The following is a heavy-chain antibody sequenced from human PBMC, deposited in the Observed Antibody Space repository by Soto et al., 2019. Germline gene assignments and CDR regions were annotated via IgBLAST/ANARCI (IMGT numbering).Heavy chain of an antibody. CDR1: GFTFSNAW. CDR3: TTDSGYRRSSLCFDY. J-gene: IGHJ4*02. CDR2: IKSKTDGGTI. Sequence: EVQQVESGGGLVEPGGSIRLSCAASGFTFSNAWMTWVRQAPGKGLEWVGRIKSKTDGGTIDYAAPVKGRFTVSRDDSETTLYLQMNSLKTEDTAVYYCTTDSGYRRSSLCFDYWGQGTQVTVSS. D-gene: IGHD6-6*01. V-gene: IGHV3-15*01.